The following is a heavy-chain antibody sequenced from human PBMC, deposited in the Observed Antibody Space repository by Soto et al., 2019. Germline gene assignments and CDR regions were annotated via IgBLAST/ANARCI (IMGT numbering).Heavy chain of an antibody. CDR3: ARGGSAAGFDL. V-gene: IGHV1-8*01. D-gene: IGHD6-13*01. J-gene: IGHJ4*02. CDR1: GYTFTSND. Sequence: GASVKVSCKASGYTFTSNDIDWVRQASGQGLEWMGWMTPNTGASGSAQAFQDRITMTRDTATSTAHMELTSLRSDDTAVYYCARGGSAAGFDLWGQVTLVTVSS. CDR2: MTPNTGAS.